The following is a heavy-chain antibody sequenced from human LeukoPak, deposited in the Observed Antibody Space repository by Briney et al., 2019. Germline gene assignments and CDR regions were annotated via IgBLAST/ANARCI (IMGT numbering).Heavy chain of an antibody. CDR3: ARYCGGDCPAFDY. V-gene: IGHV1-8*01. Sequence: ASVKVSCKASGYTFTSYDINWVRQATGQGLEWMGWMNPNNGNTGYAQKFQGRVTMTRNTSISTAYMELRSLRSDDTAVYYCARYCGGDCPAFDYWGQGTLVTVSS. CDR2: MNPNNGNT. D-gene: IGHD2-21*02. J-gene: IGHJ4*02. CDR1: GYTFTSYD.